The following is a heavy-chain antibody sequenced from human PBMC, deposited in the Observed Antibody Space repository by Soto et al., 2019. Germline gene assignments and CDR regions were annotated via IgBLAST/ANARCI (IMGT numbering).Heavy chain of an antibody. V-gene: IGHV3-23*01. CDR3: AKDPDWDILTGYYLGDY. CDR2: ISGSGGST. D-gene: IGHD3-9*01. CDR1: GFTFSSYA. J-gene: IGHJ4*02. Sequence: GGSLRLSCAASGFTFSSYAMSWVRQAPGKGLEWVSAISGSGGSTYYADSVKGRFTISRDNSKNTLYLQMNSLRAEDTAVYYCAKDPDWDILTGYYLGDYWGQGTLVTVSS.